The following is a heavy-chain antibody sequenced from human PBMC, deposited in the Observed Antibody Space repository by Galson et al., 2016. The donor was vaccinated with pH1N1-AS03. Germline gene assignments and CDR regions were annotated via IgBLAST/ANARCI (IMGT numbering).Heavy chain of an antibody. V-gene: IGHV4-4*07. CDR1: GDSIGGYY. CDR3: ARARQWVSGDSGPRYGMDV. J-gene: IGHJ6*02. D-gene: IGHD3-10*02. CDR2: MYASGDT. Sequence: TLSLTCTLSGDSIGGYYWSWVRQPAGEGLQWLGRMYASGDTLYNPSLKSRLTMSVDTSKNHFSLKLNSVTAADTAVYYCARARQWVSGDSGPRYGMDVWGQGTAVTVSS.